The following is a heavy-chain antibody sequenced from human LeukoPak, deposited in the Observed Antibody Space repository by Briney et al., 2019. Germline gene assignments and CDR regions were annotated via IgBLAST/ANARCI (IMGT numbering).Heavy chain of an antibody. D-gene: IGHD3-10*01. Sequence: GGSLRPSCAASGFTFSSYAMSWVRQAPGKGLEWVSSISSSSSYIYYADSVKGRFTISRDNAKNSLYLQMNGLRAEDTAVYYCARVLGFGESYYYYYGMDVWGQGTTVTVSS. CDR1: GFTFSSYA. CDR3: ARVLGFGESYYYYYGMDV. CDR2: ISSSSSYI. V-gene: IGHV3-21*01. J-gene: IGHJ6*02.